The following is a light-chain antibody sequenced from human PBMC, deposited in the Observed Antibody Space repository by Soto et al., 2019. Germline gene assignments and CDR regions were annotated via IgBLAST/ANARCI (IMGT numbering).Light chain of an antibody. CDR3: ATWDDRLRAYV. CDR1: SSNIGTYY. J-gene: IGLJ1*01. Sequence: QSFLTQPPSASGTPGQRVTISCSGSSSNIGTYYVDWYQQLPGTAPKLLIHRNGQRPSGVPDRFSGSKSGTSASLAISGLRSEDEADYYCATWDDRLRAYVIGAGTKVTVL. V-gene: IGLV1-47*01. CDR2: RNG.